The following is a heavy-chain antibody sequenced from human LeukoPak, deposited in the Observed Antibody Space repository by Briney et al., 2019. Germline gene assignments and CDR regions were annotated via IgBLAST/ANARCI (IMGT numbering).Heavy chain of an antibody. CDR2: VYYNGNT. D-gene: IGHD6-6*01. CDR1: GGSISSGSYY. V-gene: IGHV4-39*07. Sequence: PSETLSLTCTVSGGSISSGSYYWGWIRQPPGTGLEWIANVYYNGNTAYNPSLRGRVTISIDTSKSQSSLRLNSVTAADTVVYYCARVGWGDAAAHPNWLDPWGQGTLVTVSS. CDR3: ARVGWGDAAAHPNWLDP. J-gene: IGHJ5*02.